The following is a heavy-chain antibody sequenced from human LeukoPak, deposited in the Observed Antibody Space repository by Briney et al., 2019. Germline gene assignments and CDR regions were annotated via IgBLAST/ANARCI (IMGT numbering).Heavy chain of an antibody. CDR3: ARDGSLGY. J-gene: IGHJ4*02. CDR1: GYTFTDHY. Sequence: ASVTVSCKASGYTFTDHYIHWVRQAPGQGLEWMGWINANIGATNYAQKFQGRVTMTRDTSISTAYMEQTRLGSDDTAVYYCARDGSLGYWGQGTLVTVSS. CDR2: INANIGAT. D-gene: IGHD5-12*01. V-gene: IGHV1-2*02.